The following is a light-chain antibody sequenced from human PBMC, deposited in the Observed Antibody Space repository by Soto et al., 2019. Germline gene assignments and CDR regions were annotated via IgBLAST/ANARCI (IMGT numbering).Light chain of an antibody. Sequence: DIQMTQSPSSLSASVGDRVTITCRASQTISSWLAWYQQKPGKAPKLLIYKASTLKSGVPSRFSGSGSGTEFTLTISSLRPDDFATYYCQHYTSYPEACGQETKVDI. J-gene: IGKJ1*01. CDR2: KAS. V-gene: IGKV1-5*03. CDR1: QTISSW. CDR3: QHYTSYPEA.